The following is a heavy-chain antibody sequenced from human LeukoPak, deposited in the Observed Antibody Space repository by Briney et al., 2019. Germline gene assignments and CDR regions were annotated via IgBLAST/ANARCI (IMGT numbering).Heavy chain of an antibody. D-gene: IGHD5-12*01. CDR2: IYHSGST. CDR3: AREGPDSGYDY. V-gene: IGHV4-38-2*02. Sequence: PSETLSLTCTVSGYSISSGYYWGWIRQPPGKGLEWIGSIYHSGSTYYNPSLKSRVTISVDTSKNQFSLKLSSVTAADTAVYYCAREGPDSGYDYWGQGTLDTVSS. CDR1: GYSISSGYY. J-gene: IGHJ4*02.